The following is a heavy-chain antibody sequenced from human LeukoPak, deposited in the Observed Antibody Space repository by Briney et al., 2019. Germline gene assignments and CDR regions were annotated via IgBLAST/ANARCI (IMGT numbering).Heavy chain of an antibody. Sequence: GGSLRLSCAASGFTFSGYEMNWVRQAPGKGLEWISYICGRGKTIYYADSVKDRFTISRDNAKKSLYLQMNSLRDEDTAVYYCARDDAYCGGDCPKFDYWGQGTLVTVSS. D-gene: IGHD2-21*02. V-gene: IGHV3-48*03. CDR3: ARDDAYCGGDCPKFDY. CDR2: ICGRGKTI. CDR1: GFTFSGYE. J-gene: IGHJ4*02.